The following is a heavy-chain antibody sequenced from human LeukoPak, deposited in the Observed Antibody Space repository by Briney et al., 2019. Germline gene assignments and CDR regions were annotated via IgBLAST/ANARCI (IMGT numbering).Heavy chain of an antibody. CDR3: ARDPYSSGWYKDAFDI. CDR1: GFTFSSYS. D-gene: IGHD6-19*01. Sequence: GGSLRLSCAASGFTFSSYSMNWVRQAPGKGLEWVSSISGSSSYINYSDSVKGRFTISRDNAQNSLFLQLNSLRAEDTAVYYCARDPYSSGWYKDAFDIWGQGTMVTVSS. V-gene: IGHV3-21*01. J-gene: IGHJ3*02. CDR2: ISGSSSYI.